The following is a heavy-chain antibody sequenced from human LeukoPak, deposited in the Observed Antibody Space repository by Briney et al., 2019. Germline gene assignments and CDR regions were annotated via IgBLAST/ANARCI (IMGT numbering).Heavy chain of an antibody. J-gene: IGHJ6*02. D-gene: IGHD3-10*01. Sequence: GGSLRLSCAASGFTFSSYAMHWVRQAPGKGLEWVAVISYDGSNKYYADSVKGRFTISRDNSKNTLYLQMNSLRAEDTAVYYCARDPYGSGGYYGMDVWGQGTMVTVSS. CDR3: ARDPYGSGGYYGMDV. CDR2: ISYDGSNK. CDR1: GFTFSSYA. V-gene: IGHV3-30-3*01.